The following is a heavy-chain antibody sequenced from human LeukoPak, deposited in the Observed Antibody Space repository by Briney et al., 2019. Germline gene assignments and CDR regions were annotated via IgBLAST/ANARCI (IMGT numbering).Heavy chain of an antibody. Sequence: SVKVSCKASGGTFSSYAISWVRQAPGQGLEWMGGIIPIFGTANYAQKFQGRVTITADESTSTAYMELSSLRSEDTAVYYCARNGGLDYGDWYFDYWGQGTLVAVSS. CDR3: ARNGGLDYGDWYFDY. J-gene: IGHJ4*02. V-gene: IGHV1-69*13. D-gene: IGHD4-17*01. CDR2: IIPIFGTA. CDR1: GGTFSSYA.